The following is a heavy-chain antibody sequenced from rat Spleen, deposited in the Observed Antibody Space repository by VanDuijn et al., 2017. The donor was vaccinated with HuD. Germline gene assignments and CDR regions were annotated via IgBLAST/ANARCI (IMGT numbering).Heavy chain of an antibody. D-gene: IGHD1-8*01. CDR2: ISTSGGST. J-gene: IGHJ2*01. Sequence: EVQLVESGGGLVQPGRSLKLSCAASGFTFSNYDMAWVRQAPTKGLEWVASISTSGGSTYYRDSVKGRFTVSRDNAKSTLYLQMDSLRSEDTATYYCASTTVAPFDYWGQGVMVTVSS. CDR1: GFTFSNYD. V-gene: IGHV5-25*01. CDR3: ASTTVAPFDY.